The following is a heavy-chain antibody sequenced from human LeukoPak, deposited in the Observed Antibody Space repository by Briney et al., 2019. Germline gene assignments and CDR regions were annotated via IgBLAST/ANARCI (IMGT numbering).Heavy chain of an antibody. CDR1: GGTFSSYA. CDR2: ISAYNGNT. V-gene: IGHV1-18*01. D-gene: IGHD3-10*01. CDR3: ARVNPLFITMVRGVLDY. J-gene: IGHJ4*02. Sequence: GASVKVSCKASGGTFSSYAISWVRQATGQGLEWMGWISAYNGNTNYAQKLQGRVTMTTDTSTSTAYMELRSLRSDDTAVYYCARVNPLFITMVRGVLDYWGQGTLVTVSS.